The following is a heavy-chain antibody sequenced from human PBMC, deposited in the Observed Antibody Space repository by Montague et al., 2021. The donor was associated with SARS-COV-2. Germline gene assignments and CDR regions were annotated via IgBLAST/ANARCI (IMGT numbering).Heavy chain of an antibody. CDR1: GGSISSSSYY. CDR3: ARLWDTVYYYYCIDV. CDR2: IHYSGST. J-gene: IGHJ6*02. V-gene: IGHV4-39*01. D-gene: IGHD1-26*01. Sequence: SQTLSLTCAVSGGSISSSSYYWGWIRQPPGKGLEWIGSIHYSGSTYYNPSLKSRVSISVDTSKNQFSLKLSSVTAADTAVYYCARLWDTVYYYYCIDVWGQGTTVTVSS.